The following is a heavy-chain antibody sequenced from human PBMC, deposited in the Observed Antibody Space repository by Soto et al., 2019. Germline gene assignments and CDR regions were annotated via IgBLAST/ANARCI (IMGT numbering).Heavy chain of an antibody. D-gene: IGHD6-19*01. CDR1: GFSFSSYW. V-gene: IGHV3-74*01. CDR2: INSDGSST. Sequence: GGSLRLSCAASGFSFSSYWMHWVRQAPGKGLVWVSRINSDGSSTTYADSVKGRFTISRDNAKNTLYVQMNSLRAEDTAVYYCARERVGSGYDLAVAGGAIFDYWGQGTLVTVSS. J-gene: IGHJ4*02. CDR3: ARERVGSGYDLAVAGGAIFDY.